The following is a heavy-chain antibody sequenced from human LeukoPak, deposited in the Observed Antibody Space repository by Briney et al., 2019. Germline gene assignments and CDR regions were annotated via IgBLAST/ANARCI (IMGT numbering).Heavy chain of an antibody. V-gene: IGHV3-74*01. CDR3: AREQEAARNGFFDL. CDR2: IDNNGTST. J-gene: IGHJ2*01. D-gene: IGHD6-6*01. Sequence: GGSLSLSCAASGCSFSSYWMHWVRQVPGKGLVWVSRIDNNGTSTHYADSVTGRFTISRDNTKNTLYLHMNTLRVEDTAVYFCAREQEAARNGFFDLWGR. CDR1: GCSFSSYW.